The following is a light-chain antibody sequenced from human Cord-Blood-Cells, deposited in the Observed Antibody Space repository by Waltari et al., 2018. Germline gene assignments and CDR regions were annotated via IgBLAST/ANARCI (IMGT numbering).Light chain of an antibody. CDR2: DVS. CDR3: SSYTSSSTWV. CDR1: SSDGGGYNY. Sequence: QSALTQPAPVSGSPGQSITISCTGTSSDGGGYNYVSWYQQHPGKAPKLMIYDVSKRPSGVSNRFSGSKSGNTASLTISGLQAEDEADYYCSSYTSSSTWVFGGGTKLTVL. V-gene: IGLV2-14*01. J-gene: IGLJ3*02.